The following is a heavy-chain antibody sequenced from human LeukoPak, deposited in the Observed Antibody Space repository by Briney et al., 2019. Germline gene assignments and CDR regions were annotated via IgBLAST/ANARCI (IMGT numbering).Heavy chain of an antibody. CDR1: GYTFTSYG. J-gene: IGHJ4*02. CDR3: ARDLRGTVAYFDY. V-gene: IGHV1-18*01. Sequence: ASVKVSCKASGYTFTSYGISWVRQASGQGLEWMGWISAYDANTNYAPKLQGRVTVTTDTSTSTAYMELRSLRSDDTAVYYCARDLRGTVAYFDYWGQGTLVTVSS. CDR2: ISAYDANT. D-gene: IGHD4-23*01.